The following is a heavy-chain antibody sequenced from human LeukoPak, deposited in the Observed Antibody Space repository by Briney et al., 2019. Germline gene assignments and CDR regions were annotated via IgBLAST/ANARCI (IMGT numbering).Heavy chain of an antibody. D-gene: IGHD2-2*01. CDR3: TRYHCSSTSCYPFGDY. CDR2: IRSKANSYAT. J-gene: IGHJ4*02. CDR1: GFTFSGSA. V-gene: IGHV3-73*01. Sequence: GGSLKLSCAASGFTFSGSAMHWVRQASGKGLEWVGRIRSKANSYATAYAASVKGRFTISRDDSKNTAYLQMNSLKTEDTAVYYCTRYHCSSTSCYPFGDYWGQGTPVTVSS.